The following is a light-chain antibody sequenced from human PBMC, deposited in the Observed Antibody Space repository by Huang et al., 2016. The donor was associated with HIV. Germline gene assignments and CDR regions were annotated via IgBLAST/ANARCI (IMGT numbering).Light chain of an antibody. J-gene: IGKJ2*01. CDR1: QSISNW. Sequence: DIQMTQSPSTLSASVGDRVTITCRASQSISNWLAWYQQKPGKAHHLLIYDASNLERVFSSRFSGSGSVTECALTISSLQPDDSATYYCQQYNSYPYTFGQGTKLEIK. CDR2: DAS. V-gene: IGKV1-5*01. CDR3: QQYNSYPYT.